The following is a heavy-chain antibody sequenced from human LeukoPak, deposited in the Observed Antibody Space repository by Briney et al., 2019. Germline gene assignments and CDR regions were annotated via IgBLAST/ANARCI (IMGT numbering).Heavy chain of an antibody. D-gene: IGHD1-26*01. J-gene: IGHJ4*02. CDR1: GFTFSSFA. Sequence: GGSLRLSCAASGFTFSSFAMYWVRQAPGKGLVWVSRVQSDGSGSMYANSVMGRFTISRDNSKNMLYLQMNSLTAEDTAVYFCARAQLGTPTDYWGQGTLVTVSS. V-gene: IGHV3-74*03. CDR2: VQSDGSGS. CDR3: ARAQLGTPTDY.